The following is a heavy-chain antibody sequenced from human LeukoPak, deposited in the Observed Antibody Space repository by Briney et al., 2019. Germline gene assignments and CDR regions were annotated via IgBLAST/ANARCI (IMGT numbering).Heavy chain of an antibody. V-gene: IGHV3-7*01. D-gene: IGHD2/OR15-2a*01. CDR3: AKDIQYFQSDC. J-gene: IGHJ4*02. Sequence: GGSLRLSCAASGFTFSNYWMIWVRQAPGKGLEWVAGIKQDGSEKQYVGSVRGRFTISRDNATNVLDLQMNSLTDEDTAVRYCAKDIQYFQSDCWGQGALVTVSS. CDR1: GFTFSNYW. CDR2: IKQDGSEK.